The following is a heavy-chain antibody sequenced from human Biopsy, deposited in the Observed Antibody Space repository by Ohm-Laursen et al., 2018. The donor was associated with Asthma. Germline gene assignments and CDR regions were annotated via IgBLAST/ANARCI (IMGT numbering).Heavy chain of an antibody. CDR1: GFSFSDYA. D-gene: IGHD3-3*01. V-gene: IGHV3-11*01. J-gene: IGHJ5*02. CDR2: ISRANPWTDSTI. Sequence: SLRLSCAAPGFSFSDYAMSWVRQAPGKGLEWVAYISRANPWTDSTIYYADSVKGRFTISRDNAKDLLYLQMNSLRAEDTAVYFCAREGNDWSGYVMGDHWGQGSLVTVSS. CDR3: AREGNDWSGYVMGDH.